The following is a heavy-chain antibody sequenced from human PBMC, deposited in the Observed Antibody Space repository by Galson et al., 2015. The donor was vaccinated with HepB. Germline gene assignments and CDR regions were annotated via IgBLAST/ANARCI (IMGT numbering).Heavy chain of an antibody. V-gene: IGHV1-3*01. CDR2: INAGNGNT. Sequence: SVKVSCKASGYTFTSYTLHWVRQAPGQRLEWMGWINAGNGNTKYSQRFQGRVTITGDTSASTAYMELSSLRSEDTAVYYCAGDPYCSSTSCYDNWLDPWGQGTLVTVSS. CDR1: GYTFTSYT. D-gene: IGHD2-2*01. J-gene: IGHJ5*02. CDR3: AGDPYCSSTSCYDNWLDP.